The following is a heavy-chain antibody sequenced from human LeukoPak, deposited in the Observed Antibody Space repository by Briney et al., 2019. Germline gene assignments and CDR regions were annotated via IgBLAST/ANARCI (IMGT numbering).Heavy chain of an antibody. D-gene: IGHD3-22*01. Sequence: PGGSLRLSCAASGFTFSSYWMSWVRQAPGKGLEWVANIKQDGSEKYYVDSVKGRFTVSRDNAKNSLYLQMNSLRAEDTAVYYCARDADYHDSSGQDYWGQGTLVTVSS. V-gene: IGHV3-7*01. CDR3: ARDADYHDSSGQDY. CDR2: IKQDGSEK. J-gene: IGHJ4*02. CDR1: GFTFSSYW.